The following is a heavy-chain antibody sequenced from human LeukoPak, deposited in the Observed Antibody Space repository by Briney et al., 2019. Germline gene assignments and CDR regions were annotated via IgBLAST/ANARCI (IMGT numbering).Heavy chain of an antibody. CDR3: AKDYYDYVWGRRGWFDP. D-gene: IGHD3-16*01. CDR1: GFTFSNAW. CDR2: ISGSGGST. J-gene: IGHJ5*02. Sequence: GGSLRLSCAASGFTFSNAWMSWVRQAPGKGLEWVSAISGSGGSTYYADSVKGRFTISRDNSKNTLYLQMNSLRAEDTAVYYCAKDYYDYVWGRRGWFDPWGQGTLVTVSS. V-gene: IGHV3-23*01.